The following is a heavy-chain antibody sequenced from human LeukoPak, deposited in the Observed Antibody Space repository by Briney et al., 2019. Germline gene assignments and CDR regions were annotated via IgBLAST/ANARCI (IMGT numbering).Heavy chain of an antibody. CDR2: FYNSGSS. CDR1: VYSISSGYY. V-gene: IGHV4-38-2*02. CDR3: TRGAGWLIDY. D-gene: IGHD3-16*01. Sequence: SETLSLTCTVSVYSISSGYYWGWIRQPPGKGLEWIGYFYNSGSSTYNPSLKSRVTISVDTSKEQFSLKVNSVTAADTAVYYCTRGAGWLIDYWGQGILVTVSS. J-gene: IGHJ4*02.